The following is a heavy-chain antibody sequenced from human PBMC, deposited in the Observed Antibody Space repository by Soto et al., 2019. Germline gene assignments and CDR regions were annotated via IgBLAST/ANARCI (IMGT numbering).Heavy chain of an antibody. CDR3: SRWFGELWGYYSGIDV. Sequence: QVQLVQSGAEVKKPGSSVKVSCKASGGTFSNYAISWVRQAPGQGLEWMGGIIPIFGTASYAQKFQGRVTITADESTSTAHIELSSLRSDDTAMDYCSRWFGELWGYYSGIDVWGQGTTVTVSS. V-gene: IGHV1-69*01. CDR2: IIPIFGTA. D-gene: IGHD3-10*01. CDR1: GGTFSNYA. J-gene: IGHJ6*02.